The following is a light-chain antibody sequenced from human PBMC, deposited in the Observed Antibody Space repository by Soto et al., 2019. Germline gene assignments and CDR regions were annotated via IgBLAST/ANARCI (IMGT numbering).Light chain of an antibody. CDR3: QQYNNWPKT. CDR1: QSVSSK. V-gene: IGKV3-15*01. CDR2: GAS. Sequence: EIVMTQSPVTLSVSPGERATLSCRASQSVSSKLAWYQQKPGQAPRLLIYGASTRATGIPARFSGSGSGTEFTLSISSLQSEDFAVYYCQQYNNWPKTFGQGTKLESK. J-gene: IGKJ2*01.